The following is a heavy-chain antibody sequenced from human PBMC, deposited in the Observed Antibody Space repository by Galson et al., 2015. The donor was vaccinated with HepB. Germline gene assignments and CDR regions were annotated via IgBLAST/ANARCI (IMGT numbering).Heavy chain of an antibody. V-gene: IGHV3-23*01. CDR2: ICDSGYNT. J-gene: IGHJ4*02. Sequence: SLRLSCAVSGFTFRSFGMYWVRQAPGKGLEFVSGICDSGYNTYYADFVKGRFTISRDNSKNMLYLQMNSLRAEDTAVYYCAPRPYGGAGVVTTLDYWGQGTLVTVSS. CDR1: GFTFRSFG. CDR3: APRPYGGAGVVTTLDY. D-gene: IGHD2-8*02.